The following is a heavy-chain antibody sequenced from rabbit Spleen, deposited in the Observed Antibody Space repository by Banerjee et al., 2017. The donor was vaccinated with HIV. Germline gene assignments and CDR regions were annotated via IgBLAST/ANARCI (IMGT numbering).Heavy chain of an antibody. D-gene: IGHD1-1*01. Sequence: QEQLEESGGGLVQPEGSLTLTCKASGVSLHDKDVMCWVRQAPGKGLEWIACINIVTGKSVYARWAKGRFTCSKTSSTTVTLQMTRLTAADTATYFCARDTSSSFSSYGMDLWGQGTLVTVS. V-gene: IGHV1S45*01. CDR1: GVSLHDKDV. CDR2: INIVTGKS. J-gene: IGHJ6*01. CDR3: ARDTSSSFSSYGMDL.